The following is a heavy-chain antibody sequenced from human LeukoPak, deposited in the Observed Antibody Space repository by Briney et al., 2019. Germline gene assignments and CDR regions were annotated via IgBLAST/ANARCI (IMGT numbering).Heavy chain of an antibody. Sequence: GESLRLSCAASGFTFTTYWMSWVRQAPGKGLEWVANIKQDGSEKYYVDSVKGRFTISRDNAKNSLYLQMNSLRAEDTAVYYCARLLVYNSGGEAFDHWGQGTLVTVSS. V-gene: IGHV3-7*01. CDR1: GFTFTTYW. J-gene: IGHJ4*02. CDR2: IKQDGSEK. D-gene: IGHD1-20*01. CDR3: ARLLVYNSGGEAFDH.